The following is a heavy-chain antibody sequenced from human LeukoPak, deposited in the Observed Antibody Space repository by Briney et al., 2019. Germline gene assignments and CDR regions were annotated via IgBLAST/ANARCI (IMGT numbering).Heavy chain of an antibody. CDR3: VRDNAAADGALDY. J-gene: IGHJ4*02. Sequence: GGSLRLSCAASGFTFSSHGMHWVRQAPGKGLEWVAVIWYDGSHRYYPDSVKGRFTISRDNSKNTLFLQMESLRVDDTAFYYWVRDNAAADGALDYWGQGSLVTVSS. CDR2: IWYDGSHR. D-gene: IGHD5-24*01. V-gene: IGHV3-33*01. CDR1: GFTFSSHG.